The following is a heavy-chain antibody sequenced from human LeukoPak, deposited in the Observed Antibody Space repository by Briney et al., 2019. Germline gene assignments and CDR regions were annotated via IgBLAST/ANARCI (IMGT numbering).Heavy chain of an antibody. J-gene: IGHJ4*02. CDR2: ISAYNGNT. Sequence: ASVKVSCKASGGTFSSYAISWVRQAPGQGLEWMGWISAYNGNTNYAQKLQGRVTMTTDTSTSTAYMELRSLRSDDTAVYYCARGAIVGATSQLWNYFDYWGQGTLVTVSS. CDR3: ARGAIVGATSQLWNYFDY. D-gene: IGHD1-26*01. V-gene: IGHV1-18*01. CDR1: GGTFSSYA.